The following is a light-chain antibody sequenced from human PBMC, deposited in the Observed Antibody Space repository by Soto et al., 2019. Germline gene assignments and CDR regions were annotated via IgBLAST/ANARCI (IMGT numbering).Light chain of an antibody. Sequence: EIVLTQSPATLSLSPGERATLSCRASQSVSSYLAWFQQRPGQPPRLLIHDASSRATDIPARFSGSGSGTDFTLTISSLEPEDFAVYYCQQRSNWPLTFGGGTKVDIK. CDR2: DAS. V-gene: IGKV3-11*01. CDR1: QSVSSY. CDR3: QQRSNWPLT. J-gene: IGKJ4*01.